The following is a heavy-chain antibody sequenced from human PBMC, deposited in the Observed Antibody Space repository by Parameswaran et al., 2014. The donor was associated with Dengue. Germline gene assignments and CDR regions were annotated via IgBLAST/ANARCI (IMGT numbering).Heavy chain of an antibody. Sequence: VRQAPGKGLEWVSYISSSGSTIYYADSVKGRFTISRDNAKNSLYLQMDSLRAEDTAVYYCAREFQPYYYGSGSYSYYGMDVWGQGTTVTVSS. J-gene: IGHJ6*02. CDR2: ISSSGSTI. D-gene: IGHD3-10*01. CDR3: AREFQPYYYGSGSYSYYGMDV. V-gene: IGHV3-11*01.